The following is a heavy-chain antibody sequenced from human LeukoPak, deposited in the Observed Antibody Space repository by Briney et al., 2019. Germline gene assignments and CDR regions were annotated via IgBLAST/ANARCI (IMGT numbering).Heavy chain of an antibody. CDR1: GYTFTSYA. CDR2: INTNTGNP. Sequence: ASVKVSCKASGYTFTSYAMNWVRQAPRQGLEWMGWINTNTGNPTYAQGFTGRFVFSLDTSVSTAYQQISSLKAEDTAVYYCARDTYSSSWYWYGLDVWGQGTTVTVSS. V-gene: IGHV7-4-1*02. CDR3: ARDTYSSSWYWYGLDV. J-gene: IGHJ6*02. D-gene: IGHD6-13*01.